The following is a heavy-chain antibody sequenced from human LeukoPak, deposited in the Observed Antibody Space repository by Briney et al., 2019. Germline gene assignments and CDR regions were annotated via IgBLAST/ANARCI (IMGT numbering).Heavy chain of an antibody. CDR1: GFNFQIYA. D-gene: IGHD3-9*01. CDR2: ISYGGDNK. Sequence: GTSLRLSCAASGFNFQIYAMHWVRQAPGKGLEWVAIISYGGDNKYYADSVKSRFTISRDNSKSMLYMQMNGLRPEDTAVYYCSRDGPRDYDILTALDYWGQGTVVSVSS. J-gene: IGHJ4*02. V-gene: IGHV3-30*04. CDR3: SRDGPRDYDILTALDY.